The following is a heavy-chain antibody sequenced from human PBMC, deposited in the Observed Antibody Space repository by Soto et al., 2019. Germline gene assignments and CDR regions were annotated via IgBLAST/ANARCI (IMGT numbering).Heavy chain of an antibody. J-gene: IGHJ6*02. D-gene: IGHD3-10*01. CDR2: IYPGDSDT. CDR3: AGGGVRGVISRTRDYYGMDV. V-gene: IGHV5-51*01. CDR1: GYSFTSYW. Sequence: GESRKISCKGSGYSFTSYWIGWLRQMPGKGLEWMGIIYPGDSDTRYSPSFQGQVTISADKSISTAYLQWSSLKASDTAMYYCAGGGVRGVISRTRDYYGMDVWGQGTTVPVSS.